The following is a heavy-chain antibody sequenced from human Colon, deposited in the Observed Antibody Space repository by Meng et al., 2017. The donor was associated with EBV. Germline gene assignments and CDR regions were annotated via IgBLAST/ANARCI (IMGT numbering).Heavy chain of an antibody. D-gene: IGHD2-2*01. CDR3: AREERQLLGKGGFDT. J-gene: IGHJ4*02. CDR1: GGSVSSGGYY. CDR2: IYYSGST. Sequence: QGQLQELGPGLVNPSQPLSPPCTVSGGSVSSGGYYWPWIRQHPGKGLEWFGHIYYSGSTFYNPSLKRRVIISIDTSKNQFSLQLNSVTPDDTAVYYCAREERQLLGKGGFDTWGQGTLVTVSS. V-gene: IGHV4-31*03.